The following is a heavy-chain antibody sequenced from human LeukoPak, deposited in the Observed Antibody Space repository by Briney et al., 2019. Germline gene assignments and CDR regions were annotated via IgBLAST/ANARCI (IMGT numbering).Heavy chain of an antibody. CDR2: ISGSGGST. V-gene: IGHV3-23*01. J-gene: IGHJ6*03. CDR1: GFTFSSCG. Sequence: GGSLRLSCAASGFTFSSCGMSWVRQAPGKGLEWVSAISGSGGSTYYADSVKGRFTISRDNSKNTLFLQMNSLRAEDTAVYYCAKRRGLELLYYYYMDVWGKGTTVTVSS. CDR3: AKRRGLELLYYYYMDV. D-gene: IGHD1-7*01.